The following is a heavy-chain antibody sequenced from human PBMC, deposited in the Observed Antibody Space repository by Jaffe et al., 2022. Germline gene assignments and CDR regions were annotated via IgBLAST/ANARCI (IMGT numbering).Heavy chain of an antibody. CDR2: IRYDGSNK. V-gene: IGHV3-30*02. CDR3: AKDSKSYGSGSYYNRGWDYYYYYMDV. J-gene: IGHJ6*03. D-gene: IGHD3-10*01. CDR1: GFTFSSYG. Sequence: QVQLVESGGGVVQPGGSLRLSCAASGFTFSSYGMHWVRQAPGKGLEWVAFIRYDGSNKYYADSVKGRFTISRDNSKNTLYLQMNSLRAEDTAVYYCAKDSKSYGSGSYYNRGWDYYYYYMDVWGKGTTVTVSS.